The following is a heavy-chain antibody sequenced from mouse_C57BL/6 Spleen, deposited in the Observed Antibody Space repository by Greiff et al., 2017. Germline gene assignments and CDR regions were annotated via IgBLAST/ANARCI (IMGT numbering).Heavy chain of an antibody. CDR3: ASYYGSSYY. Sequence: EVKLVESGGGLVKPGGSLKLSCAASGFTFSSYAMSWVRQTPEKRLEWVATISDGGSYTYYPDNVKGRFTISRDNAKNNLYLQMSHLKSEDTAMYYCASYYGSSYYWGQGTTLTVSS. CDR2: ISDGGSYT. CDR1: GFTFSSYA. V-gene: IGHV5-4*03. D-gene: IGHD1-1*01. J-gene: IGHJ2*01.